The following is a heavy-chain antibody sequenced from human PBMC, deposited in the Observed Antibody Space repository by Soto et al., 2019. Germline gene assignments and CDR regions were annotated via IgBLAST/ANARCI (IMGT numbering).Heavy chain of an antibody. D-gene: IGHD3-9*01. CDR2: IDPYDTGI. V-gene: IGHV3-74*01. CDR1: GFTFSKYW. CDR3: ARDMTGADDY. Sequence: GESLKISCAASGFTFSKYWFHWVRQAPGKGLMWVSRIDPYDTGITYADSVKGRFTISRDNARNTLYLQMDSLTAEDTAVYYCARDMTGADDYLGQGTLVTVSS. J-gene: IGHJ4*02.